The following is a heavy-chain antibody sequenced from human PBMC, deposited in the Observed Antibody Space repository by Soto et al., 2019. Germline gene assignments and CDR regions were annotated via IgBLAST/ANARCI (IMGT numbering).Heavy chain of an antibody. CDR2: IYYSGST. D-gene: IGHD3-10*01. Sequence: SETLSLTCTVSGGSISSGGYYWSWIRQHPGKGLEWIGYIYYSGSTYYNPSLKSRVTISVDTSKNQFSLKLSSVTAADTAVYYCARTSRSGIDYWGQGTLVTVPS. CDR3: ARTSRSGIDY. V-gene: IGHV4-31*03. J-gene: IGHJ4*02. CDR1: GGSISSGGYY.